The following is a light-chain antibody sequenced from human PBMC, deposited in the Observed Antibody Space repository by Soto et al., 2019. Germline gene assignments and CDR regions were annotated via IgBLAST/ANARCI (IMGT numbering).Light chain of an antibody. CDR3: QHYGSPLT. CDR1: QSVRGSY. V-gene: IGKV3-20*01. J-gene: IGKJ4*01. CDR2: GAS. Sequence: EIVLTQSPGTLSLSPGGRATLSCRASQSVRGSYLAWYQQRPGQAPRLLIFGASFRATGIPDRFSGSGSGTDFTLTISRLEPEDFAVYYCQHYGSPLTFGGGTRWIS.